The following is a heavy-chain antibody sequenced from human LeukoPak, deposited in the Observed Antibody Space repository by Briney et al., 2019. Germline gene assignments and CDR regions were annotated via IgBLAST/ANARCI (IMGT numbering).Heavy chain of an antibody. CDR3: ARELLYYDSSGYYRVNWFDP. J-gene: IGHJ5*02. CDR1: GFTFSSYW. CDR2: INSDGSST. V-gene: IGHV3-74*01. D-gene: IGHD3-22*01. Sequence: GGSLRLSCAASGFTFSSYWTHWVRQAPGKGLVWVSRINSDGSSTSYADSVKGRFTISRDNAKNTLYLQMNSLRAEDTAVYYCARELLYYDSSGYYRVNWFDPWGQGTLVTVSS.